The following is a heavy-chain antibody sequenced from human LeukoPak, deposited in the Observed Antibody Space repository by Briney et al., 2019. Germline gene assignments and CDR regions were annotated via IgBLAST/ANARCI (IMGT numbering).Heavy chain of an antibody. CDR3: ARGYGDYGKYYFDS. J-gene: IGHJ4*02. Sequence: GGSLRLSCAASRFTLSTYPMNWARQAPGKGLEWVSSISSGSGYIYYADSVKGRFTISRDNAKNSLYLQMNSLRAEDTAVYYCARGYGDYGKYYFDSWGQGTLVTVSS. V-gene: IGHV3-21*01. D-gene: IGHD4-17*01. CDR1: RFTLSTYP. CDR2: ISSGSGYI.